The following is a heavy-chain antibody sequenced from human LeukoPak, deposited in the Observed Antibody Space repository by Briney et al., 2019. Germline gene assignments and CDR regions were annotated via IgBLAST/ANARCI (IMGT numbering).Heavy chain of an antibody. Sequence: ASVKVSCKASGYTFTGYGISWVRQAPGQGLEWMGWISAYNGNTNYAQKLQGRVTMTTDTSTSTAYMELRSLRSDDTAVYYCARGEVVTASRNWFDPWGQGTLVTVSS. V-gene: IGHV1-18*01. CDR1: GYTFTGYG. J-gene: IGHJ5*02. D-gene: IGHD2-21*02. CDR2: ISAYNGNT. CDR3: ARGEVVTASRNWFDP.